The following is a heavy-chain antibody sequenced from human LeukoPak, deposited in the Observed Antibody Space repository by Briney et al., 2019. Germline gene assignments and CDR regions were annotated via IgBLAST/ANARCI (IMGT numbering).Heavy chain of an antibody. CDR2: FNPTYDIP. CDR3: AKDPRNILTGDYDDFDI. Sequence: ASVKVSCKASGYTFSNYCMHWVRQAPGQGLGWMGIFNPTYDIPIYAQTFEGRVTMTRDLSTSTVYMELSTLRSDDTAVHFCAKDPRNILTGDYDDFDIWGQGTMVIVSS. D-gene: IGHD3-9*01. CDR1: GYTFSNYC. V-gene: IGHV1-46*01. J-gene: IGHJ3*02.